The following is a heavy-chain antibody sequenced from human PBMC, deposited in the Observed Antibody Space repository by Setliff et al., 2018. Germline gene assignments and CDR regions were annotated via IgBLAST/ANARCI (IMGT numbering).Heavy chain of an antibody. V-gene: IGHV1-2*06. CDR3: AREEGYYYDSTDYYYYMDV. Sequence: ASVKVSCKASGDSFNNYAISWVRQAPGQGLEWMGRINPNSGGTEYAQKFQGRVTMTRDTSISTVYMELSSLRSDDTALYYCAREEGYYYDSTDYYYYMDVWGKGTTVTVSS. CDR2: INPNSGGT. CDR1: GDSFNNYA. J-gene: IGHJ6*03. D-gene: IGHD3-22*01.